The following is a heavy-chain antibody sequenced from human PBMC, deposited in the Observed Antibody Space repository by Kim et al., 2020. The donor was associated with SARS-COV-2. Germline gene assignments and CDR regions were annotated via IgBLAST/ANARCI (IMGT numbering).Heavy chain of an antibody. J-gene: IGHJ5*02. Sequence: ESLKISCKGSGYSFTSYWIGWVRQMPGKGLEWMGIIYPGDSDTRYSPSFQGQVTISADKSISTAYLQWSSLKASDTAMYYCARLRGGDIVVVPAAIWFDPWGQGTLVTVSS. V-gene: IGHV5-51*01. CDR1: GYSFTSYW. CDR3: ARLRGGDIVVVPAAIWFDP. CDR2: IYPGDSDT. D-gene: IGHD2-2*01.